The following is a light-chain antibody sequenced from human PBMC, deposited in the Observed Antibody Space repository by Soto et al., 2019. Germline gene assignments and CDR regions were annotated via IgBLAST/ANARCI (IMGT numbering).Light chain of an antibody. J-gene: IGLJ1*01. CDR3: SSYEGINNLGV. CDR2: EVN. Sequence: QSALTQPPSASGSPGQSVTISCTGTSSDVGGYNYVSWYQQHPGKAPKLMIFEVNKRPSGVPDRFSGSKSGNTASLTVSGLQDEEEADYYCSSYEGINNLGVFGSGTKLTVL. V-gene: IGLV2-8*01. CDR1: SSDVGGYNY.